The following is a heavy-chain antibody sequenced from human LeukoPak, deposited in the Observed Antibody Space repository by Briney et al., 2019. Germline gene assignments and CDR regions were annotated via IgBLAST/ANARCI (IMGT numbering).Heavy chain of an antibody. D-gene: IGHD6-19*01. CDR3: ARAAIGQWLVL. V-gene: IGHV3-21*01. Sequence: GGSLRLSCAASGFTFSSYSMNWVRQAPGKGLEWVSSISSSSSYISYADSVKGRFTISRDNAKNSLYLQMNSLRAEDTAVYYCARAAIGQWLVLWGQGTLVTVSS. CDR2: ISSSSSYI. CDR1: GFTFSSYS. J-gene: IGHJ4*02.